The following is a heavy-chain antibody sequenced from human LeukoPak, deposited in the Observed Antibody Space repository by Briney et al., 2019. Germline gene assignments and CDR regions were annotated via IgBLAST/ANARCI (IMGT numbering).Heavy chain of an antibody. Sequence: ASVKVSCKASGYTFTSYGISWVRQAPGQGLEWMGWISAYNGNTNYAQKLQGRVTMTTDTSTSTAYMELRSLRSDDTAVYYCARAYYDFCSGYSPPLYYYYMDVWGKGTTVTVSS. D-gene: IGHD3-3*01. J-gene: IGHJ6*03. CDR3: ARAYYDFCSGYSPPLYYYYMDV. CDR1: GYTFTSYG. CDR2: ISAYNGNT. V-gene: IGHV1-18*01.